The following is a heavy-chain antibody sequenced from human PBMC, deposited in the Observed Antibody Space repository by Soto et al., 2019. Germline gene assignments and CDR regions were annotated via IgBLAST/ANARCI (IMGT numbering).Heavy chain of an antibody. CDR2: INGRSNYV. V-gene: IGHV3-21*01. CDR3: AREDGVVGSSSAFDH. J-gene: IGHJ4*02. Sequence: GGSLRLSCVFSGFTFSTYTMNWVRQDPGKGLEWVSSINGRSNYVYYADSVKGRFTISRDNAKNSLYLQMNRLRAEDTAIYYCAREDGVVGSSSAFDHWGLGTLVTVSS. D-gene: IGHD1-26*01. CDR1: GFTFSTYT.